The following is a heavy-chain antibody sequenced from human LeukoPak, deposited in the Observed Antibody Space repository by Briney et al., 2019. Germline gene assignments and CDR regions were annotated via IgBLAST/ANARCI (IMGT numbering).Heavy chain of an antibody. CDR3: AKDTFWEYYYYGMDV. V-gene: IGHV3-23*01. J-gene: IGHJ6*02. CDR1: RFTFSSYA. Sequence: PGGSLRLSCAASRFTFSSYAMIWVRQAPGKGLEWVSAISGSGGSTYYADSVKGRFTISRDNSKNTLYLQMNSLRAEDTAVYYCAKDTFWEYYYYGMDVWGQGTTVTVSS. CDR2: ISGSGGST. D-gene: IGHD3-16*01.